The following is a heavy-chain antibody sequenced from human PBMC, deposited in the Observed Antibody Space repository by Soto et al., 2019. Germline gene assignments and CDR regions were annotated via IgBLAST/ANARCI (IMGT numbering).Heavy chain of an antibody. D-gene: IGHD3-10*01. V-gene: IGHV3-23*01. CDR1: GSSFSTHA. Sequence: GGSLRLSCVASGSSFSTHAMSWVRQAPGKGLEWVSSINGGGLTTYYADSVKGRFTISRDNSRNTLFLQMNSLRVEDTAVYYCVWLLWFGEANFDFWGQGTLVTVCS. J-gene: IGHJ4*02. CDR3: VWLLWFGEANFDF. CDR2: INGGGLTT.